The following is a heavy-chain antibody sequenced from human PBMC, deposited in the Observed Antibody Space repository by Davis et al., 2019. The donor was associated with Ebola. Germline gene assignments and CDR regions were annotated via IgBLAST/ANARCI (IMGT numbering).Heavy chain of an antibody. CDR3: AKSSGFLEWLRISDYYGMDV. Sequence: ASVTVSRKPSVYTLPSYYMHWVRQAPGQGLEWMGIINPSGGSTSYAQKFQGRVTMTRDTSTSTVYMELSSLRSEDTAVYYCAKSSGFLEWLRISDYYGMDVWGQGTTVTVSS. D-gene: IGHD3-3*01. J-gene: IGHJ6*02. CDR2: INPSGGST. V-gene: IGHV1-46*01. CDR1: VYTLPSYY.